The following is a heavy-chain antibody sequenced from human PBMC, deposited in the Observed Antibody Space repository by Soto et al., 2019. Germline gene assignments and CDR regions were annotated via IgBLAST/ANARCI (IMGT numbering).Heavy chain of an antibody. CDR2: INHSGST. CDR3: ARGDRGSKWLRKVGYFDY. Sequence: SETLSLTCAVYGGSFSGYYWSWIRQPPGKGLEWIGEINHSGSTNYNPSLKSRVTISVDTSKNQFSLKLSSVTAADTAVYYCARGDRGSKWLRKVGYFDYWGQGTLVTVSS. D-gene: IGHD5-12*01. J-gene: IGHJ4*02. CDR1: GGSFSGYY. V-gene: IGHV4-34*01.